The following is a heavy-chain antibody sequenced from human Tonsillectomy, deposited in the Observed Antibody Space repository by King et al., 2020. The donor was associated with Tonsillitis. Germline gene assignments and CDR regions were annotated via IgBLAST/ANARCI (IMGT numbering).Heavy chain of an antibody. CDR1: GFTFSSYA. D-gene: IGHD6-19*01. J-gene: IGHJ4*02. CDR3: ARDSGWYLGY. V-gene: IGHV3-30*04. Sequence: VQLVESGGGVVQPGRSLRLSCAASGFTFSSYAMHWVRQAPGKGLEWVAVISYDGSNKYYADPVKGRFTISRDNSKNTLYLQMNSLRAEDTAVYYCARDSGWYLGYWGQGTLVTVSS. CDR2: ISYDGSNK.